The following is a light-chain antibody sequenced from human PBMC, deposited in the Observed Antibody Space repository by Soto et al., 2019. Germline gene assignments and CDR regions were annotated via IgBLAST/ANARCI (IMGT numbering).Light chain of an antibody. J-gene: IGKJ4*01. CDR3: QQYNSMSLT. V-gene: IGKV1-5*01. Sequence: DIQMTQYPSTLSASVGDRVTITSRASQSISTWLPWYQMKPGKGLKLLIYDGFGLKSGVPSSFSGSGSGTQFTLSISCLQPEDFATYFCQQYNSMSLTFGGGTKVE. CDR2: DGF. CDR1: QSISTW.